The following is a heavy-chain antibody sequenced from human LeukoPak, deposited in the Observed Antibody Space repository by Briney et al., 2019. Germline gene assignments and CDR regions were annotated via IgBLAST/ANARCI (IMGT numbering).Heavy chain of an antibody. D-gene: IGHD3-9*01. J-gene: IGHJ6*02. V-gene: IGHV1-18*01. CDR1: GYTFTSYG. Sequence: ASVEVSCKASGYTFTSYGLSWVRQAPGQGLEWMGWISPYNGNTNYAQNLQGRVTMTTDTSTSTAYMELRSLRSDDTAVYYCARKDYDVLTGYYYYGLDVWGQGTTVTVSS. CDR2: ISPYNGNT. CDR3: ARKDYDVLTGYYYYGLDV.